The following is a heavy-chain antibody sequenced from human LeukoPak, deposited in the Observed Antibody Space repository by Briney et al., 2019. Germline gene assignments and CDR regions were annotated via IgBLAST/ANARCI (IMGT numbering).Heavy chain of an antibody. CDR2: INHSGST. Sequence: PSETLSLTCAVYGGSFSGYYWSWIRQPPGKGLEWIGEINHSGSTNYNPSLKSRVTISVDTSKNQFSLKLSSVTAADTAVYYCARRRYSSSPFDYWGQGTLVTVSP. CDR1: GGSFSGYY. CDR3: ARRRYSSSPFDY. J-gene: IGHJ4*02. V-gene: IGHV4-34*01. D-gene: IGHD6-13*01.